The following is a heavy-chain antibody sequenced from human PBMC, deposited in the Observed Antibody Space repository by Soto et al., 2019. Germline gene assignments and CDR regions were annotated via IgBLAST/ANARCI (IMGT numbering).Heavy chain of an antibody. CDR1: GYTFTSYA. CDR2: INAGNGNT. CDR3: ARDLYYYGSGRNYYMDV. D-gene: IGHD3-10*01. J-gene: IGHJ6*03. Sequence: ASVKVSCKASGYTFTSYAIHWVRQAPGQRLEWMGWINAGNGNTKYSQKFQGRVTITRDTSASTAYMELSSLRSEDTAVYYCARDLYYYGSGRNYYMDVWGKGTTVTVSS. V-gene: IGHV1-3*01.